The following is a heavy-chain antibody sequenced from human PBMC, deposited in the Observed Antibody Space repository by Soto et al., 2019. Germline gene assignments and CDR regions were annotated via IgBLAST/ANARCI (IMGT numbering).Heavy chain of an antibody. J-gene: IGHJ6*03. D-gene: IGHD3-10*01. CDR2: IYYSGST. CDR3: ARSYYGSGYYYMDV. Sequence: PXXTLSLPFTVSGGSISSSSYYWGSIRQPPGKGLEWIGSIYYSGSTYYNPSLKSRVTISVDTSKNQFSLKLSSVTDADTAVYYCARSYYGSGYYYMDVWGKGTTVTVSS. CDR1: GGSISSSSYY. V-gene: IGHV4-39*01.